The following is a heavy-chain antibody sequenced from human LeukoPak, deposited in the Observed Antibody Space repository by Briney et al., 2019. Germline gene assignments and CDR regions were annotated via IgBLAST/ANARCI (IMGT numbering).Heavy chain of an antibody. CDR1: GGTFSSYA. D-gene: IGHD6-13*01. CDR3: ARGHSCSWYD. CDR2: INPSGGST. V-gene: IGHV1-46*01. J-gene: IGHJ4*02. Sequence: ASVKVSCKASGGTFSSYAISWVRQAPGQGLEWMGIINPSGGSTSYAQKFQGRVTMTRDTSTSTVYMELSSLRSEDTAVYYCARGHSCSWYDWGQGTLVTVSS.